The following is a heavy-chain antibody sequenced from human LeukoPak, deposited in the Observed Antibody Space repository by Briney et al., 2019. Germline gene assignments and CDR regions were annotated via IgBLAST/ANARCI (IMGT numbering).Heavy chain of an antibody. V-gene: IGHV3-49*04. CDR3: QWFGELSVRVLGYYMDV. J-gene: IGHJ6*03. CDR1: GFNFGDYA. CDR2: IRSKAYGGTT. D-gene: IGHD3-10*01. Sequence: GGSLRLSCTASGFNFGDYAMSWVRQAPGKGLGWVGFIRSKAYGGTTEYAASVKGRFTISRDDSKSIAYLQMNSLKTEDTAVYYCQWFGELSVRVLGYYMDVWGKGTTVTVSS.